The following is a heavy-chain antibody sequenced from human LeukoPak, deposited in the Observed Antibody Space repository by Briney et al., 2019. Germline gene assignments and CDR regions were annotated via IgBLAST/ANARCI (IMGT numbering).Heavy chain of an antibody. J-gene: IGHJ4*02. CDR2: ISDSGGSA. CDR3: ARHDSFIPY. CDR1: GFTFSDYA. V-gene: IGHV3-23*01. Sequence: GGSLRPSCVASGFTFSDYAMSWVRQAPGKGLEWVSGISDSGGSAYYADSVKGRCTISRDNSKNTVSLQMNNLRAEDTAVYFCARHDSFIPYWGQGTLVTVTS. D-gene: IGHD3-16*02.